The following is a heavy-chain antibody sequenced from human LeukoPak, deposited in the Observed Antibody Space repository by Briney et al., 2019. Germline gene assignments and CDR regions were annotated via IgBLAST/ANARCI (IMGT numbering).Heavy chain of an antibody. V-gene: IGHV4-34*01. Sequence: SETLSLTCAVYGGSFSGYYWSWIRQPPGKGLEWIGEINHSGSTNYNPSLKSRVTISVDTSKNQFSLKLSSVTAADTAVYYCATAGLRWSYYFDTWGQGTLVTVSS. CDR2: INHSGST. CDR1: GGSFSGYY. J-gene: IGHJ4*02. CDR3: ATAGLRWSYYFDT. D-gene: IGHD4-23*01.